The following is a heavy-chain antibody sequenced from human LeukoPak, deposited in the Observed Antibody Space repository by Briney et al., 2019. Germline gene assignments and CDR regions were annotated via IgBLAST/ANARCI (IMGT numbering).Heavy chain of an antibody. V-gene: IGHV1-2*02. CDR1: GYTFTGYY. CDR2: INPNSGGT. J-gene: IGHJ4*02. Sequence: ASVKVSCKASGYTFTGYYMHWVRQPPGQGLEWMGWINPNSGGTNYAQKFQGRVTMTRDTSISTAYMELSRLRSDDTAVYYCARVSYYYDSSGYHYFDYWRQGTLVTVSS. CDR3: ARVSYYYDSSGYHYFDY. D-gene: IGHD3-22*01.